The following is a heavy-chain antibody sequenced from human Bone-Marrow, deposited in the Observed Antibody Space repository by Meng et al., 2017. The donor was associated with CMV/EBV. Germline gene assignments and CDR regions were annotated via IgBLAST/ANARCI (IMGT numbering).Heavy chain of an antibody. CDR1: GYTFTSYY. V-gene: IGHV1-46*01. D-gene: IGHD1-26*01. J-gene: IGHJ5*02. Sequence: ASVKVSCKASGYTFTSYYMHWVRQAPGQGLEWMGIINPSGGSTSYAQKFQGRVTMTRDTSTSTVYMELRRLTSDDTALYCCARLKDVGSSIDLWGQGTLVTVSS. CDR3: ARLKDVGSSIDL. CDR2: INPSGGST.